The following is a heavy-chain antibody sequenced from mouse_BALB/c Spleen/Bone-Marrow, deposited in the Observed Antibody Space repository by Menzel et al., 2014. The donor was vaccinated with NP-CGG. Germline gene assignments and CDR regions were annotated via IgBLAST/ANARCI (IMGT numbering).Heavy chain of an antibody. V-gene: IGHV14-3*02. CDR2: IDPANGNT. D-gene: IGHD1-1*01. Sequence: SGAELVKPGASVKLSCTASGFNIKDTYMHWVKQRPEQGLEWIGRIDPANGNTKYDPKFQGKATITADTSSNTAYLQLSGLTSEDTAVYYCATLTTVVDAMDYWGQGTSVTVSS. CDR3: ATLTTVVDAMDY. CDR1: GFNIKDTY. J-gene: IGHJ4*01.